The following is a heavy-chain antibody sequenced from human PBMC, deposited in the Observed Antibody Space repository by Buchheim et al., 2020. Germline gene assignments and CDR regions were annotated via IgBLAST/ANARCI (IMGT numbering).Heavy chain of an antibody. V-gene: IGHV4-39*01. Sequence: QLQLQESGPGLVKPSETLSLTCTVSGGSISSSSYYWGWIRQPPGKGLEWIGSLYYSGSTYYNPSLKSRVTISVDTSKNQFSLKLSSVTAADTAVYYCARQKQQLVRVVDYWGQGTL. J-gene: IGHJ4*02. D-gene: IGHD6-13*01. CDR2: LYYSGST. CDR3: ARQKQQLVRVVDY. CDR1: GGSISSSSYY.